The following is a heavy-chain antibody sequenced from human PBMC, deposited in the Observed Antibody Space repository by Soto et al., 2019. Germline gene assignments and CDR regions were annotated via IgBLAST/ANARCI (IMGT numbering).Heavy chain of an antibody. V-gene: IGHV1-46*01. CDR1: GYTFTSYY. D-gene: IGHD6-13*01. CDR3: ASERANAKAADGYYYYGLDV. CDR2: INPSGGST. J-gene: IGHJ6*02. Sequence: ASVKVSCKASGYTFTSYYMHWVRQAPGQGLEWMGIINPSGGSTSYAQKFQGRVTMTRDTSTSTVYMELSSLRSEDTAVYYCASERANAKAADGYYYYGLDVWGQGTTVTVSS.